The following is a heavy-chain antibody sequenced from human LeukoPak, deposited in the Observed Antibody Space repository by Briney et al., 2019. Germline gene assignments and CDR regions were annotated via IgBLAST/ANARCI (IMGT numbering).Heavy chain of an antibody. CDR1: GYTFTSYG. CDR3: ATYSYGSVDP. CDR2: INPSGGST. D-gene: IGHD5-18*01. V-gene: IGHV1-46*01. Sequence: ASVKVSCKASGYTFTSYGISWVRQAPGQGLEWMGMINPSGGSTVYAQKFQGRVTMTRDTSTSTVDMELSSLRSEDTAMYYCATYSYGSVDPWGQGTLVTVSS. J-gene: IGHJ5*02.